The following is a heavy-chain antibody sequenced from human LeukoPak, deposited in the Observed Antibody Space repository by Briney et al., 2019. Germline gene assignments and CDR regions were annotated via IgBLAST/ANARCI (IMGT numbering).Heavy chain of an antibody. CDR3: ARESIAVAGAPFDY. D-gene: IGHD6-19*01. CDR2: ISRGSTI. J-gene: IGHJ4*02. V-gene: IGHV3-48*03. Sequence: GSLRLSCAASGFTFSSYEMNWVRQAPGKGLEWVSYISRGSTIYDADSVKGRFTISRDNAKNSLYLQMNSLRAEDTAVYYCARESIAVAGAPFDYWGQGTLVTVSS. CDR1: GFTFSSYE.